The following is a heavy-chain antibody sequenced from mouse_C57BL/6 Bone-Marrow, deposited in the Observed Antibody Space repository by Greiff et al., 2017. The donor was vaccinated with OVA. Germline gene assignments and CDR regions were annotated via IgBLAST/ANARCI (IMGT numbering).Heavy chain of an antibody. V-gene: IGHV5-9-1*02. CDR2: ISSGGDYI. J-gene: IGHJ1*03. CDR1: GFTFSSYA. CDR3: TREHYWYFDV. Sequence: EVKLMESGEGLVKPGGSLKLSCAASGFTFSSYAMSWVRQTPEKRLEWVAYISSGGDYIYYADTVKGRFTISRDNARNTLYLQMSSLKSEDTAMYYCTREHYWYFDVWGTGTTVTVSS.